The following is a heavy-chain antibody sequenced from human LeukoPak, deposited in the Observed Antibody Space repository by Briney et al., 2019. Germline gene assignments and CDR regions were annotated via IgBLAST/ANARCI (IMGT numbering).Heavy chain of an antibody. V-gene: IGHV4-61*01. J-gene: IGHJ1*01. Sequence: SETLSLTCTVSGYSISSGYYWSWIRQPPGKGLEWIGYIYYSGSTNYNPSLKSRVTISLDTSKNQFSLKLSSVTAADTAVYYCARGDSTVTPKYFQYWGQGTLVTVSS. CDR1: GYSISSGYY. CDR2: IYYSGST. D-gene: IGHD4-23*01. CDR3: ARGDSTVTPKYFQY.